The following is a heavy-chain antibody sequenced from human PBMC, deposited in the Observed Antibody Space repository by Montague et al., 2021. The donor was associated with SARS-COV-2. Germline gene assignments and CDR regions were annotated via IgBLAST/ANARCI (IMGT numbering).Heavy chain of an antibody. D-gene: IGHD3-9*01. Sequence: SETLSLTCTVSGGSINSNSYYWGWIRQPPGRGLEWIGSTYYSGXXXYXXXXKXRVTMSVDTPKSHFSLNLSSVTAADTAVFYCVRGGYSDWLLPFESWGQGTLVTVSS. V-gene: IGHV4-39*02. CDR1: GGSINSNSYY. CDR2: TYYSGXX. CDR3: VRGGYSDWLLPFES. J-gene: IGHJ4*02.